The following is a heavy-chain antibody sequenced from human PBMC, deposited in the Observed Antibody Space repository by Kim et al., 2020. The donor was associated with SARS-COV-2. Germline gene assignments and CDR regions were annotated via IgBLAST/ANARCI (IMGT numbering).Heavy chain of an antibody. CDR3: VTRGWYFDY. CDR1: GFTFRNSW. D-gene: IGHD6-19*01. Sequence: GGSLRLSCATSGFTFRNSWMSWVRQAPGKGLEWVANIKPDASERYYVDAVKGRFTISRDNARNSLFLQMNSLRVEDTAVYYCVTRGWYFDYWGQGALVTVSS. V-gene: IGHV3-7*01. CDR2: IKPDASER. J-gene: IGHJ4*02.